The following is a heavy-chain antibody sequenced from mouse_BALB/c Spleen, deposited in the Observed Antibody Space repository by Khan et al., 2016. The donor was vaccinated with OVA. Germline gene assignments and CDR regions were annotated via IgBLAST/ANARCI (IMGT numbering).Heavy chain of an antibody. D-gene: IGHD2-12*01. Sequence: EVQLQESGPSLVKPSQTLSLTCSVTGDSITSGYWNWIRTFPENKLEYMGYIIYTGYTYYNPSLQSRISITRHTSKNQYYLQLNSVTDEDTATSYCARATYRYTFVYWGQGTLVTVSA. J-gene: IGHJ3*01. CDR2: IIYTGYT. CDR3: ARATYRYTFVY. V-gene: IGHV3-8*02. CDR1: GDSITSGY.